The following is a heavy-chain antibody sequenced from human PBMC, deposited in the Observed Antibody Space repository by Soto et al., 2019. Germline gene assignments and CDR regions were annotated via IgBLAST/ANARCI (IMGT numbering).Heavy chain of an antibody. CDR1: GGSISSGGYY. CDR3: ARIVHCSSTSCERAFDY. J-gene: IGHJ4*02. D-gene: IGHD2-2*01. Sequence: QVQLQESGPGLVKPSQTLSLTCTVSGGSISSGGYYWSWIRQHPGKVREWIGYIYYSGSTYYNTSLKSRVTISVDTSKNQFSLKLSSVTAADTAVYYCARIVHCSSTSCERAFDYWGQGTLVTVSS. V-gene: IGHV4-31*03. CDR2: IYYSGST.